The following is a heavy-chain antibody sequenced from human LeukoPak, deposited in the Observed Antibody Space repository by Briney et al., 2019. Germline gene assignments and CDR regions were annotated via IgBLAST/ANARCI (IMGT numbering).Heavy chain of an antibody. J-gene: IGHJ3*02. Sequence: PSETLSLTCTVSGGSISSSSYYWGWIRQPPGKGLEWIGSIYYSGSTYYNPSLKSRVTISVDTSKNQFSLKLSSVTAADTAVYYCARDPTTIVGAKDAFDIWGQGTMVTVSS. CDR2: IYYSGST. V-gene: IGHV4-39*02. CDR1: GGSISSSSYY. CDR3: ARDPTTIVGAKDAFDI. D-gene: IGHD1-26*01.